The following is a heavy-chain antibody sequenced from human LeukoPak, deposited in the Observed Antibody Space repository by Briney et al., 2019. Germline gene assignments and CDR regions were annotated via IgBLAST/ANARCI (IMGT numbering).Heavy chain of an antibody. CDR3: AKGGGRPLGDAYDI. D-gene: IGHD1-26*01. J-gene: IGHJ3*02. CDR1: RLTFNSCW. V-gene: IGHV3-7*01. Sequence: GGSLSLSCAASRLTFNSCWMNWVRQAPGKGLEWVAIIKYDGSVKYYVDSVRGRFTISRDNARNSLYLQMHSLRAEDTAVYYCAKGGGRPLGDAYDIWGQGTMVTVSS. CDR2: IKYDGSVK.